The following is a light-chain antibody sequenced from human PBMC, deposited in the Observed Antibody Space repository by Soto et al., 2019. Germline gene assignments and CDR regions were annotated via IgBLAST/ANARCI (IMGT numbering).Light chain of an antibody. J-gene: IGKJ1*01. CDR1: QSIRST. V-gene: IGKV3-20*01. Sequence: EIVMTQSPATLSVSPAERSTLSCMASQSIRSTLAWYQQKPGQAPRLLIYGTSSRATGIPDRFSGSGSGTDFTLTINRLEPEDFVIYYCQQYGSSPWTFGQGTKVDI. CDR3: QQYGSSPWT. CDR2: GTS.